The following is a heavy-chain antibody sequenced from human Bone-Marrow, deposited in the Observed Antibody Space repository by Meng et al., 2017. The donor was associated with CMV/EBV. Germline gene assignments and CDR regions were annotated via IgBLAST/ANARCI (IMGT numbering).Heavy chain of an antibody. D-gene: IGHD3-9*01. CDR3: AREGRYYDILTGSSVGMDV. J-gene: IGHJ6*02. CDR1: GFSFSSYA. Sequence: GGSLRLSCAASGFSFSSYAMSWVRQAPGKGLEWVSYISSSGSTIYYADSVKGRFTIPRDNAKNSPYLQMNSLRAEDPVVYYCAREGRYYDILTGSSVGMDVWGQGTTVTVSS. CDR2: ISSSGSTI. V-gene: IGHV3-48*04.